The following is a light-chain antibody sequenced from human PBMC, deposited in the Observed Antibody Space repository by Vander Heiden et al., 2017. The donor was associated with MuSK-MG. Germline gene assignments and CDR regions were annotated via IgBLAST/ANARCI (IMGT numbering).Light chain of an antibody. CDR1: QSVSSSY. CDR2: GAS. J-gene: IGKJ3*01. V-gene: IGKV3-20*01. Sequence: EIVLTQSPGTVSLSPGERATLSCRASQSVSSSYLAWYQQKPGQAPRLLIYGASSRATGIPDRFSASGSGTDFTLTISRLEPEDFAVYYCQQDGSSRFTFGHGTKVGIK. CDR3: QQDGSSRFT.